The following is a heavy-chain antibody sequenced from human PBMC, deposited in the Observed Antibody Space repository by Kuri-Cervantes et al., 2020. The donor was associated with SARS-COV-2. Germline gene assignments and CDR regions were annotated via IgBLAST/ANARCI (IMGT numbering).Heavy chain of an antibody. V-gene: IGHV4-38-2*01. CDR3: ARQGGGFLEWSYYFDY. CDR1: GYSISSGYY. CDR2: IYHSGST. Sequence: SETLSLTCAVSGYSISSGYYWGWIRQPPGKGLEWIGSIYHSGSTYYNPSLKSRVTISVDTSKNQFSLKLSSVTAADTAVYYCARQGGGFLEWSYYFDYWGQGTLVTVSS. J-gene: IGHJ4*02. D-gene: IGHD3-3*01.